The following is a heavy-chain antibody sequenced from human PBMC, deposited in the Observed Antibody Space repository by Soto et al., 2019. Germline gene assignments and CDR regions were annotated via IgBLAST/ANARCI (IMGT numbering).Heavy chain of an antibody. D-gene: IGHD3-10*01. CDR2: ISGSGGST. CDR3: AKQGRGYYGSGSLNWFDP. J-gene: IGHJ5*02. CDR1: GFTFSSYA. Sequence: GGSLRLSCAASGFTFSSYAMSWVRQAPGKGLEWVSAISGSGGSTYYADSVKGRFTISRDNSKNTLYLQMNSLRAEDTAVYYWAKQGRGYYGSGSLNWFDPWGQGTLVTVSS. V-gene: IGHV3-23*01.